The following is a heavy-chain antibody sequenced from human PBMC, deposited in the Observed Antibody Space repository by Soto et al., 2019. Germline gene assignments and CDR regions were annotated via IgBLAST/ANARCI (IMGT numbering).Heavy chain of an antibody. V-gene: IGHV3-9*01. CDR3: PKVTNWNDQEWWGLDL. J-gene: IGHJ2*01. Sequence: QLVESGGGLVQPGRSLRLSCAASGFTFDEYAMHWVRQAPGKGLEWVSHISWNSDKMEYAEYAKGRFTNSTDNTKNSLYLQMNSLRTEDTALYFCPKVTNWNDQEWWGLDLLGRGTLVIVSS. D-gene: IGHD1-1*01. CDR1: GFTFDEYA. CDR2: ISWNSDKM.